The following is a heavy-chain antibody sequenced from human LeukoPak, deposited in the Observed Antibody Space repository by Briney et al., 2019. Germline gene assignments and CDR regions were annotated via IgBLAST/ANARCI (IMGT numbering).Heavy chain of an antibody. D-gene: IGHD5-18*01. CDR3: ARGRYSYGSH. J-gene: IGHJ4*02. Sequence: SQTLSLTCTVSGGSISSGGYYWSWIRQHPGKGLEWIGYIYYSGSTNYNPSLKSRVTISVDTSKNQFSLKLSSVTAADTAVYYCARGRYSYGSHWGQGTLVTVSS. V-gene: IGHV4-61*08. CDR2: IYYSGST. CDR1: GGSISSGGYY.